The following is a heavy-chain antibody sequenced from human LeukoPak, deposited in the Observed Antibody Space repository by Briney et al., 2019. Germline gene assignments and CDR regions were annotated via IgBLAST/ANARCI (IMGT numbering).Heavy chain of an antibody. V-gene: IGHV1-69*13. CDR2: IIPIFGTA. Sequence: TVKVSCKASGGTFSSYAISWVRQAPGQGLEWMGRIIPIFGTANYAQKFQGRVTITADESTSTAYMELSSLRSEDTAVYYCARDVVVVAAAQNVAFDIWGQGTMVTVSS. D-gene: IGHD2-15*01. CDR1: GGTFSSYA. J-gene: IGHJ3*02. CDR3: ARDVVVVAAAQNVAFDI.